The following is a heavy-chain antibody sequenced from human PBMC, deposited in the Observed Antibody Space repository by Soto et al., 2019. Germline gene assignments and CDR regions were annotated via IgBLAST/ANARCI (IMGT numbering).Heavy chain of an antibody. V-gene: IGHV4-34*01. Sequence: SETLSLTCAVYGGSFSGYYWSWIRQPPGKGLEWIGEINHSGSTNYNPSLKSRVTISVDTSKNQFSLKLSSVTAADTAVYYCAILLFLNGPGSYSADSWGQGTLVTVSS. D-gene: IGHD3-10*01. J-gene: IGHJ4*02. CDR1: GGSFSGYY. CDR3: AILLFLNGPGSYSADS. CDR2: INHSGST.